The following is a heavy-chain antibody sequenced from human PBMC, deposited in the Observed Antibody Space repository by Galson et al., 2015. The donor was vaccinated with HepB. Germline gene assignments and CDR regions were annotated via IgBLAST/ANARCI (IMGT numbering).Heavy chain of an antibody. CDR1: GDSVFTHGVA. J-gene: IGHJ5*02. V-gene: IGHV6-1*01. Sequence: CAISGDSVFTHGVAWNWIRQSPSRGLEWLGRTYYRSTWRHDYAVSVESRITINLDTSVNHFSLQLNSATPEDTAMYYCARGRNGGLDGWGQGTLVTVSS. CDR2: TYYRSTWRH. CDR3: ARGRNGGLDG. D-gene: IGHD3-16*01.